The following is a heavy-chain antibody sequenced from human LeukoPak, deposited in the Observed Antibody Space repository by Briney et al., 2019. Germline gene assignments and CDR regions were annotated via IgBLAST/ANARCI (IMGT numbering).Heavy chain of an antibody. CDR1: GFTFSAYN. V-gene: IGHV3-21*04. CDR3: AKDYYGSGSYYAFDI. J-gene: IGHJ3*02. D-gene: IGHD3-10*01. Sequence: NTGGSLRLSCAASGFTFSAYNMNWVRRTPGKGLEWVSSITTSSSYMFYADSVRGRFTISRDNAKNSLYLQMNSLRAEDTALYHCAKDYYGSGSYYAFDIWGQGTMVTVSS. CDR2: ITTSSSYM.